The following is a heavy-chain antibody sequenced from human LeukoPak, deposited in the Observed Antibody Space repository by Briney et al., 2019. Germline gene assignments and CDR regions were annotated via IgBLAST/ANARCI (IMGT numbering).Heavy chain of an antibody. V-gene: IGHV4-39*01. J-gene: IGHJ4*02. CDR1: GGSISSSSYY. CDR2: LYYSGST. Sequence: PSETLSLTCTVSGGSISSSSYYWGWIRQPPGKGLEWIGSLYYSGSTYYNASLKSRVTISVDTSKNQFSLKLSSVTAADTAVYYCARHFDGGYCSSTSCSQGDYWGQGTLVTVSS. CDR3: ARHFDGGYCSSTSCSQGDY. D-gene: IGHD2-2*01.